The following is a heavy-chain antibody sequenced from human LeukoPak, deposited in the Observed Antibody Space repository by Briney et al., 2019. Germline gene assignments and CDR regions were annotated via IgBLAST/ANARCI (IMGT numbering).Heavy chain of an antibody. V-gene: IGHV1-18*01. CDR2: ISAYNGNT. CDR3: AVVVVAATTNYYFDY. Sequence: GASVKVSCKASGYTFTSYGISWVRQAPGQGLEWMGWISAYNGNTNYAQKLQGRVTMTTDTSTSTAYMELRSLRSDDTAVYYCAVVVVAATTNYYFDYWGQGTLVTVSS. CDR1: GYTFTSYG. J-gene: IGHJ4*02. D-gene: IGHD2-15*01.